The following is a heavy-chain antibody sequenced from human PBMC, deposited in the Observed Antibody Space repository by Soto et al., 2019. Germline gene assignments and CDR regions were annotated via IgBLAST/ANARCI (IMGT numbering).Heavy chain of an antibody. J-gene: IGHJ4*02. CDR2: IKEEGSEK. Sequence: EVEMVESGGGLVQPGGSLRLSCAASGFRFSTYWMSWVRQAPGKGLEWVANIKEEGSEKYYVDSVKGRFTISRDNAKNSVYLQMNCLRAEDTAVYYCAREEWFFDYWGQGTLVTVSS. D-gene: IGHD3-3*01. CDR1: GFRFSTYW. CDR3: AREEWFFDY. V-gene: IGHV3-7*01.